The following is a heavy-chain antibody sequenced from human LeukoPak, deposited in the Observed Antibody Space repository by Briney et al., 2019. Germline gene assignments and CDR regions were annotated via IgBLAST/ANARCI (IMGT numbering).Heavy chain of an antibody. J-gene: IGHJ4*02. D-gene: IGHD6-19*01. CDR3: ARSPLGSGWYNYNY. CDR2: ISAYNGNT. Sequence: ASVKVSCKASGYTFTSYGISWVRQAPGQGLEWMGWISAYNGNTGYAQNLQGRVTMTTDASTSTTYMELRSLRSDDTAVSYCARSPLGSGWYNYNYWGQGTLVTVSS. CDR1: GYTFTSYG. V-gene: IGHV1-18*01.